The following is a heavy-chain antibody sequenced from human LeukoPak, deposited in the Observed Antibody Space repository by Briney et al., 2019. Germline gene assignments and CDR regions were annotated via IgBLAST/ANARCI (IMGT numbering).Heavy chain of an antibody. V-gene: IGHV4-38-2*02. Sequence: SETLSLTCTVSGGSISTYYWGWIRQPPGKGLEWIGSIYHSGSTYYNPSLKSRVTISVDTSKNQFSLKLSSVTAADTAVYYCARVDGGVGAGDYWGQGTLVTVSS. D-gene: IGHD1-26*01. J-gene: IGHJ4*02. CDR1: GGSISTYY. CDR3: ARVDGGVGAGDY. CDR2: IYHSGST.